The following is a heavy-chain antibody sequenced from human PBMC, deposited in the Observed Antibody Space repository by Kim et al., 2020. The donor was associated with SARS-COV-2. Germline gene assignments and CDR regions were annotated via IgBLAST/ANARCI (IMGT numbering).Heavy chain of an antibody. CDR3: ARDRYYYDSSGYFDI. Sequence: KFQGRVTMTRDTSTSTVYMELSSLRSEDTAVYYCARDRYYYDSSGYFDIWGQGTMVTVSS. J-gene: IGHJ3*02. D-gene: IGHD3-22*01. V-gene: IGHV1-46*01.